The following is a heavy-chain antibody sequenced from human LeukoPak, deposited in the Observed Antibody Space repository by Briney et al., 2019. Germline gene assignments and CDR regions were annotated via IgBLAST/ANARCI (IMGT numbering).Heavy chain of an antibody. CDR2: INPSGGST. CDR3: ARGGAVAAPGFDP. CDR1: GYTFTNYY. Sequence: ASVKVSCKASGYTFTNYYMHWVRQAPGQGLEWMGIINPSGGSTSYAQKFQGRVTMTRDMSTSTVYMELSSLRSEDTAVYYCARGGAVAAPGFDPWGQGTLVTVSS. D-gene: IGHD6-19*01. J-gene: IGHJ5*02. V-gene: IGHV1-46*01.